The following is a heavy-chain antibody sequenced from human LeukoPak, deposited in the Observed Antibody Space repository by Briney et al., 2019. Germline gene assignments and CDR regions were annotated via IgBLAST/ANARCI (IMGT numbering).Heavy chain of an antibody. CDR2: INWNGGST. V-gene: IGHV3-20*01. Sequence: GGSLRLSCAASGFTFDDYAISWVRQAPGKGLEWVSGINWNGGSTGYADSVKGRFTISRDNAKNSLYLQMNSLRAEDTALYHCARLGAMVRGVINYYYYGMDVWGQGTTVTVSS. D-gene: IGHD3-10*01. J-gene: IGHJ6*02. CDR3: ARLGAMVRGVINYYYYGMDV. CDR1: GFTFDDYA.